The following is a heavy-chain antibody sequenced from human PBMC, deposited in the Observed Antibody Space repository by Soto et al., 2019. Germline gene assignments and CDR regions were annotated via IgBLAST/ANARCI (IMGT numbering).Heavy chain of an antibody. CDR3: AGGRIAAEPIYYYYYGMDV. V-gene: IGHV1-8*01. CDR2: MNPNSGNT. D-gene: IGHD6-13*01. J-gene: IGHJ6*04. Sequence: QVQLVQSGAEVKKPGASVKVSCKASGYTFTSYDINWVRQATGQGLEWMGWMNPNSGNTGYAQKFQGRVTMTRNTSISTAYMELSSLRSEDTAVYYCAGGRIAAEPIYYYYYGMDVWGKGTTVTVSS. CDR1: GYTFTSYD.